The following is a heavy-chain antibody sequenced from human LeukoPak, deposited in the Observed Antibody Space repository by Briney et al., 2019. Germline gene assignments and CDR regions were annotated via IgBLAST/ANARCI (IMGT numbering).Heavy chain of an antibody. V-gene: IGHV4-4*02. CDR2: IHHSGST. Sequence: PSETLSLTCAVSGGSISSSNWWSWVRQPPGKGLEWIGEIHHSGSTNYNPSLKSRVTISVDTSKNQFSLKLSSVTAADTAVYYCARPYGDYGFHFDYWGQGTLVTVSS. CDR3: ARPYGDYGFHFDY. J-gene: IGHJ4*02. D-gene: IGHD4-17*01. CDR1: GGSISSSNW.